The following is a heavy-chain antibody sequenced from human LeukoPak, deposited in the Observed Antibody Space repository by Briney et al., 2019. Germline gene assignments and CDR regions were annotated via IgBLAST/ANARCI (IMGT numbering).Heavy chain of an antibody. J-gene: IGHJ4*02. CDR1: GYTFTAYY. D-gene: IGHD1-26*01. CDR2: IKPNNGDT. CDR3: ARGEPHLGY. V-gene: IGHV1-2*02. Sequence: ASVKVSCKASGYTFTAYYIHWVRQAPGQGLEWMGWIKPNNGDTGHAQKFQGRVTMTTDKSSSTVYMDLSRLTFDDTAIYYCARGEPHLGYWGQGTLVTVSS.